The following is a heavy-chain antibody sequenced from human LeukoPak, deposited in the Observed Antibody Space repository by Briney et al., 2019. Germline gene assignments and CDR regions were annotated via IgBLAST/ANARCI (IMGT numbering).Heavy chain of an antibody. D-gene: IGHD3-22*01. V-gene: IGHV4-34*01. CDR3: ARRGYYYDSSGYVSIDY. CDR1: GGSFSGYY. Sequence: PSETLSLTCAVYGGSFSGYYWSWIRQPPGKGLEWIGEINHSGSTNYNPSLKSRVTISVDTSKNQFSLKLSSVAAADTAVYYCARRGYYYDSSGYVSIDYWGQGTLVTVSS. J-gene: IGHJ4*02. CDR2: INHSGST.